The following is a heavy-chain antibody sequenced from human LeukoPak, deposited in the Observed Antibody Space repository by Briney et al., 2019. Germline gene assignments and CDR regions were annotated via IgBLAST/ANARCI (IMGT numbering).Heavy chain of an antibody. D-gene: IGHD4/OR15-4a*01. V-gene: IGHV3-23*01. J-gene: IGHJ4*02. Sequence: GGSLRLSCTASGFTFSSYAMNWVRQAPGKGLEWVSISGSGGDTYYADSVKGRFTISRDNSKNTLYLQMNSLRAEDTAVYYCAKARGATYGTYYFDYWGQGTLVTVSS. CDR2: ISGSGGDT. CDR1: GFTFSSYA. CDR3: AKARGATYGTYYFDY.